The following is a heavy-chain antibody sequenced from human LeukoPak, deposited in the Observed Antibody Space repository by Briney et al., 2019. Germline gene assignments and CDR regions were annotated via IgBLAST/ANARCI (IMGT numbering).Heavy chain of an antibody. CDR2: IYYSGST. V-gene: IGHV4-39*01. D-gene: IGHD3-16*01. CDR3: ARSLRRYYFDY. CDR1: GGSISSSSYY. J-gene: IGHJ4*02. Sequence: SETLSLTCTVSGGSISSSSYYWGWIRQPPGKGLEWIGSIYYSGSTYYNPSLKGRVTISVDTSKNQFSLKLSSVTAADTAVYYCARSLRRYYFDYWGQGTLVTVSS.